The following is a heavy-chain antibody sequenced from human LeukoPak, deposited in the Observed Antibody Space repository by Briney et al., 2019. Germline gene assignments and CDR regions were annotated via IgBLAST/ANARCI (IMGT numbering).Heavy chain of an antibody. D-gene: IGHD6-13*01. CDR3: ARDHVAAPGTHFDY. J-gene: IGHJ4*02. Sequence: APVKVSCKASGYTFTSYGISWVRQAPGQGLEWMGWISAYNGNTNYAQKLQGRVTMTTDTSTSTAYMEPRSLRSDDTAVYYCARDHVAAPGTHFDYWGQGTLVTVSS. CDR1: GYTFTSYG. V-gene: IGHV1-18*04. CDR2: ISAYNGNT.